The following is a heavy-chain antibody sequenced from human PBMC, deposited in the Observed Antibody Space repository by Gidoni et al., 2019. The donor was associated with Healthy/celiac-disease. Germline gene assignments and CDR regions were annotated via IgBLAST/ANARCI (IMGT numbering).Heavy chain of an antibody. D-gene: IGHD2-2*01. J-gene: IGHJ4*02. CDR2: ISYDGSNK. Sequence: SGFTFSSYAMHWVRQAPGKGLEWVAVISYDGSNKYYADSVKGRFTISRDNSKNTLYLQLNSLRAEDTAVYYCARDPGYCSSTSCYGDFDYWGQGTLVTVSS. CDR1: GFTFSSYA. V-gene: IGHV3-30-3*01. CDR3: ARDPGYCSSTSCYGDFDY.